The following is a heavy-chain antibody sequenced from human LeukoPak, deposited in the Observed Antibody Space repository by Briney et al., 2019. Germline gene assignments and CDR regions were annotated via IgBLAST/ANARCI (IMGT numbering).Heavy chain of an antibody. V-gene: IGHV3-53*01. Sequence: GGSLRLSCVVSGFTFSSHWMSWVRQAPGKGLEWVSVIYSGGSTYYADSVKGRFTISRDNSKNTLYLQMNSLRAEDTAVYYCARGGYYYDSSGYLDYWGQGTLVTVSS. CDR2: IYSGGST. CDR3: ARGGYYYDSSGYLDY. D-gene: IGHD3-22*01. CDR1: GFTFSSHW. J-gene: IGHJ4*02.